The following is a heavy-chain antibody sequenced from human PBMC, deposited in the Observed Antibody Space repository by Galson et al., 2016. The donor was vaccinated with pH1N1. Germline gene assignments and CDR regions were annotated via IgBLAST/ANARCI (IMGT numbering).Heavy chain of an antibody. J-gene: IGHJ3*02. CDR3: AKGGYGDYSLDVFDI. CDR1: GSNSDYN. CDR2: ISGSGGCK. D-gene: IGHD4-17*01. Sequence: LRLSCAASGSNSDYNMNWVRLAPGKGLEWVSSISGSGGCKHYADSVQGRFIISRDNSKNTLYLQMNSLRAGDTALYFCAKGGYGDYSLDVFDIWVQGRMVIVSS. V-gene: IGHV3-23*01.